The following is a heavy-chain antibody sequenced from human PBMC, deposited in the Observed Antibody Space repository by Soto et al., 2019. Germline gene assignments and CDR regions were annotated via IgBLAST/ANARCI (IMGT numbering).Heavy chain of an antibody. CDR3: AGISGGGRFLGWLLGDAFDI. CDR1: GYTFTSYG. V-gene: IGHV1-18*01. Sequence: QVQLVQSGAEVKKPGASVKVSCKASGYTFTSYGISWVRQAPGQGLECMGWISAYNGNTNYAQKLQGRVTMTTDTSPGTAYMGRRGLRSADKAVYYGAGISGGGRFLGWLLGDAFDIWGQGTMVTVSS. CDR2: ISAYNGNT. J-gene: IGHJ3*02. D-gene: IGHD3-3*01.